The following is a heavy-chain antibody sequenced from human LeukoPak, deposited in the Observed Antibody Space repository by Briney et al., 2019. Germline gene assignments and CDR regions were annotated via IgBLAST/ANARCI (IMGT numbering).Heavy chain of an antibody. CDR2: IIPIFGIA. J-gene: IGHJ3*02. V-gene: IGHV1-69*04. Sequence: GASVKVSCKASGGTFTSYAISWVRQAPGHGLEWMGRIIPIFGIANYAQKFQGRVTITADKSTSTAYMELSSLRSEDTAVYYCARDREYYYDSSGYYNDAFDIWGQGTMVTVSS. CDR3: ARDREYYYDSSGYYNDAFDI. CDR1: GGTFTSYA. D-gene: IGHD3-22*01.